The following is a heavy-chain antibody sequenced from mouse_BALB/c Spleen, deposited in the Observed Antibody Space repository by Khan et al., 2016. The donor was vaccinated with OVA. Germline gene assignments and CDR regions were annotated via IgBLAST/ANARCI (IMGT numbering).Heavy chain of an antibody. Sequence: QIQLVQSGPELKKPGETVKISCKASGYTLTNYGMNWVKQAPGKGLKWMGWINTYTGEPTYAEDFKGRIAFSLGTSASTAYLQINNLKNEDTATYFCARSNGNYWFAYWGQGTLVTVSA. D-gene: IGHD2-1*01. V-gene: IGHV9-3-1*01. CDR3: ARSNGNYWFAY. CDR2: INTYTGEP. J-gene: IGHJ3*01. CDR1: GYTLTNYG.